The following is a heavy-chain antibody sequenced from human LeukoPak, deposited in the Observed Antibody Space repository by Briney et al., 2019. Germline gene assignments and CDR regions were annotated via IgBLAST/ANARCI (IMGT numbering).Heavy chain of an antibody. CDR2: LYSSGST. J-gene: IGHJ6*02. Sequence: SETLSLTCTVSGGSITSGTDYWSWIRQPAGKGLEWIGRLYSSGSTNDNPSLKSRVTISADTSKNQFSLKLSSVTAADTAVYYCARGEIQLDGMDVWGQGTTVTVSS. V-gene: IGHV4-61*02. D-gene: IGHD5-18*01. CDR3: ARGEIQLDGMDV. CDR1: GGSITSGTDY.